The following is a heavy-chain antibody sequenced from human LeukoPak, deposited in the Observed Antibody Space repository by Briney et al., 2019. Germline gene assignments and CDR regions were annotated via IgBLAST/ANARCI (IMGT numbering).Heavy chain of an antibody. CDR3: VRVRLFYGDLEPQDY. CDR1: GYTFSNFA. CDR2: ISGYNDNT. Sequence: ASVKVSCKASGYTFSNFAISWLRQAPGQGPEWMGCISGYNDNTYYAEKFQGRLSMATDTSTSTAYMDLSSLTSDDTAMYYCVRVRLFYGDLEPQDYWGQGTLVTVSS. J-gene: IGHJ4*02. V-gene: IGHV1-18*01. D-gene: IGHD4-17*01.